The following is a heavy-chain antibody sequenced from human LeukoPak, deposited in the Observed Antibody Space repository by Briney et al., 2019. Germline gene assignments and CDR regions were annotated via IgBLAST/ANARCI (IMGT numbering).Heavy chain of an antibody. D-gene: IGHD2-2*01. CDR2: IIPILGIA. J-gene: IGHJ3*02. V-gene: IGHV1-69*04. CDR3: ARVFVVVPAARRGAFDI. Sequence: SVKVSCKASGGTFSSYAISWVRQAPGQGLEWMGRIIPILGIANYAQKFQGRVTITADKSTSTAYMELSSLRSEDTAVYYCARVFVVVPAARRGAFDIWGQGTMVTVSS. CDR1: GGTFSSYA.